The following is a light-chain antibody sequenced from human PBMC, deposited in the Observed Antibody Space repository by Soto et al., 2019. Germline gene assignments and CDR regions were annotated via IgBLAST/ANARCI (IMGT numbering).Light chain of an antibody. J-gene: IGKJ1*01. CDR3: QQSYTTPQSWT. CDR1: QSISSY. Sequence: DIQMTQSPSSVSASVGDRVTITCRASQSISSYLNWYQQKPGKAPKLLIYAASSLQSGVPSRFSGSGSGTDFALTISSLQPEDFATYFCQQSYTTPQSWTFGQGTKVDIK. CDR2: AAS. V-gene: IGKV1-39*01.